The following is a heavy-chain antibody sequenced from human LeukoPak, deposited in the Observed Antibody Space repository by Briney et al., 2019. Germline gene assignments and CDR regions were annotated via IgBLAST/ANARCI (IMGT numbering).Heavy chain of an antibody. J-gene: IGHJ3*02. CDR1: GGSISSHY. CDR3: ARGAGSTISNDAFDM. V-gene: IGHV4-4*08. Sequence: SETLSLTCTVSGGSISSHYWSWIRQPPGKGLEWIGYIYTSGSTNYNPSLKSRVTISVDTSKNQFSLKLSSVTAADTAVYYCARGAGSTISNDAFDMWGQGTMVSVSS. CDR2: IYTSGST. D-gene: IGHD5-24*01.